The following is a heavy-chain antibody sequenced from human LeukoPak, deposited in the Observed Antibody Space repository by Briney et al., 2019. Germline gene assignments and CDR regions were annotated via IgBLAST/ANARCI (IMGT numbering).Heavy chain of an antibody. J-gene: IGHJ5*02. CDR3: ARGGYFNWFDP. CDR1: GGSISSYY. CDR2: IYYSGST. Sequence: SETLSLTCTVSGGSISSYYWSWIRQPPGKGLEWIGYIYYSGSTNYNPSLKSRVTISADTSKNQFSLKLSSVTAADTAVYYCARGGYFNWFDPWGQGTLVTVSS. D-gene: IGHD3-22*01. V-gene: IGHV4-59*01.